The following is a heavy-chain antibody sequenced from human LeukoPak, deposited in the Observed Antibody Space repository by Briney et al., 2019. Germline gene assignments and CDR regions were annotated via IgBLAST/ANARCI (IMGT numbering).Heavy chain of an antibody. D-gene: IGHD4-17*01. Sequence: GGSLRLSCAASGFIFSNYWMHWVRQAPGKGLVWVSRINSDGSSTIYADSVKGRFTISRDNAKNTLYLQMNSLRAEDTAVYYCARHYGDLDHWGQGPLVTVSS. V-gene: IGHV3-74*01. CDR2: INSDGSST. CDR3: ARHYGDLDH. J-gene: IGHJ4*02. CDR1: GFIFSNYW.